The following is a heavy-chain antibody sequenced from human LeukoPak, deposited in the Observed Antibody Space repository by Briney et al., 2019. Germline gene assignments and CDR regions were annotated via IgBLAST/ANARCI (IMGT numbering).Heavy chain of an antibody. J-gene: IGHJ6*02. Sequence: SETLSLTCTVSGGSISSGSYYWSWNRQPAGKGLEWIGRIYTSGSTNYNPSLKSRVTISVDTSKNQFSLKLSSVTAADTAVYYCARGATMEWYYYGMDVWGQGTTVTVSS. V-gene: IGHV4-61*02. CDR1: GGSISSGSYY. CDR2: IYTSGST. D-gene: IGHD3-3*01. CDR3: ARGATMEWYYYGMDV.